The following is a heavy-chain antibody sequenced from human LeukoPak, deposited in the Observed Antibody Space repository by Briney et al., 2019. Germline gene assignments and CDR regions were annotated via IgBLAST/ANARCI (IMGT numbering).Heavy chain of an antibody. CDR1: GYSISTYY. CDR2: IYYSGST. Sequence: PSETLSLTCTVSGYSISTYYWSWIRQPPGKGLECIGYIYYSGSTHYNPSPKSRVTISEDTSKNQFSLRLSSVTAADTAVYYCARRAIVGAYYYFDYWGQGTLVTVSS. D-gene: IGHD1-26*01. J-gene: IGHJ4*02. CDR3: ARRAIVGAYYYFDY. V-gene: IGHV4-59*08.